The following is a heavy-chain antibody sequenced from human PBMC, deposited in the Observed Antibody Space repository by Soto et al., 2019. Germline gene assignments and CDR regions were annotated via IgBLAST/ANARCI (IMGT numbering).Heavy chain of an antibody. Sequence: PTETLSLTCTVSGGSIISNAYYWSWIRQHPGKGLEWIGYIYYTGSTNYSPSLRSRVSISVDTSKNEFSLRLSSVTAADTAVYFCARSVAVPGAHIDYWGQGTQVTVSS. CDR2: IYYTGST. CDR1: GGSIISNAYY. J-gene: IGHJ4*02. D-gene: IGHD6-19*01. V-gene: IGHV4-61*08. CDR3: ARSVAVPGAHIDY.